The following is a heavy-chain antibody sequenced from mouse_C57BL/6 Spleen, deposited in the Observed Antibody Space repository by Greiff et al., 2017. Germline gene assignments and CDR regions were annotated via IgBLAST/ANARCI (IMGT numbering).Heavy chain of an antibody. Sequence: VQLQQPGAELVMPGASVKLSCKASGYTFTRYWMHWVKQRPGQGLEWIGEIDPSDSYTNYNQKFKGKSTLNVDKSSSTAYMQLSSLTSEDSAVDYGARLRTQRYLDVWGTGTTVTVSS. CDR2: IDPSDSYT. CDR3: ARLRTQRYLDV. J-gene: IGHJ1*03. V-gene: IGHV1-69*01. CDR1: GYTFTRYW.